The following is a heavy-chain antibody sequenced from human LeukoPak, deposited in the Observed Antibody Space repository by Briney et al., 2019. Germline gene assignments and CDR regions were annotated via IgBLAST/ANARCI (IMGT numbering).Heavy chain of an antibody. CDR2: ICGYYGHT. CDR1: GYTFTSYG. V-gene: IGHV1-18*01. J-gene: IGHJ4*02. CDR3: ARDVYRDRYMGY. Sequence: ASVRVSCKASGYTFTSYGISWGRQAPGEGSGWMGWICGYYGHTNYAELSQGRVTMTTPSSTSTAYMEFRSLRYADTAVYYCARDVYRDRYMGYWGQGTLVTVSS. D-gene: IGHD5-24*01.